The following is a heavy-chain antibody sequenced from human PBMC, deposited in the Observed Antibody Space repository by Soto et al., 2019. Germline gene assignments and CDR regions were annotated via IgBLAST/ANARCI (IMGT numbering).Heavy chain of an antibody. CDR3: ARDIGPALDWFGP. Sequence: AAVKVSCKSSGYTFTGYYMHWVRQAPGQGLEWMGWINPNSGGQRAYTPRFQGRVTMTANTSINTAYMELSSLRSEDTAVYYCARDIGPALDWFGPWGQGTLVTVSS. CDR1: GYTFTGYY. V-gene: IGHV1-2*02. J-gene: IGHJ5*02. CDR2: INPNSGGQR. D-gene: IGHD5-18*01.